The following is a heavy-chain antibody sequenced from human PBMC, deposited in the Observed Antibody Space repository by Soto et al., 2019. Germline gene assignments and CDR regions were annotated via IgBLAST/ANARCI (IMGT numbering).Heavy chain of an antibody. Sequence: QVHLVQSGAEVGKPGASVKVSCKASGYTFSDFSMHWVRQAPGQGLEWVGWMNPDTGGTNYAQKFQGWVTMTRDTSISTAYMKLSRLRSDDTAVYYCARDPYTSSSGYYYGMDVWGQGTTVTVSS. D-gene: IGHD6-13*01. CDR1: GYTFSDFS. CDR2: MNPDTGGT. V-gene: IGHV1-2*04. J-gene: IGHJ6*02. CDR3: ARDPYTSSSGYYYGMDV.